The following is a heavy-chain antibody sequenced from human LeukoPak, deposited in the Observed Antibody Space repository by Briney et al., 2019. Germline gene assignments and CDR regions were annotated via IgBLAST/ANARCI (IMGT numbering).Heavy chain of an antibody. V-gene: IGHV3-11*06. Sequence: GGSLRLSCAASGFTFSDYYMSWIRQAPGKGLEWVSYITSSSYTNYADSVKGRFTISRDNSKNTLYLQINSLRAEDTAVYYCARDYNYYHSSGYWYYFDYWGQGTLVTVSA. CDR2: ITSSSYT. J-gene: IGHJ4*02. CDR1: GFTFSDYY. D-gene: IGHD3-22*01. CDR3: ARDYNYYHSSGYWYYFDY.